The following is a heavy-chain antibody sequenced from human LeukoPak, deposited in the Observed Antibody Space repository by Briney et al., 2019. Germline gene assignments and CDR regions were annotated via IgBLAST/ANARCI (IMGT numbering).Heavy chain of an antibody. Sequence: GGSLRLSCGASGFTFSSYAISWVRQAPGKGLEWVSAISVSGDSTYYADSVKGRFTISRDNSKNTLYLQMNSLRAEDTAVYYCAKDLSGPDYYYYTDVWGKGTTVTVSS. CDR2: ISVSGDST. J-gene: IGHJ6*03. D-gene: IGHD3-3*02. CDR3: AKDLSGPDYYYYTDV. CDR1: GFTFSSYA. V-gene: IGHV3-23*01.